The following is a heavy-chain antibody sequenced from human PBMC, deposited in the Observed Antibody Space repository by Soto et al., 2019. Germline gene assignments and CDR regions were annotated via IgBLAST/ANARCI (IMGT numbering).Heavy chain of an antibody. CDR3: AKGVRGVPTRVDP. Sequence: QVQLQESGPGLVRPSQTLSLSCTVSGGSISNSANHWSWIRQHPGEGLEWIGYIYYSGGTYYSPSLKGRGTRSIDASKSQFSRKLSSVTAADTAVYYCAKGVRGVPTRVDPWGQGTLVTVSS. D-gene: IGHD3-10*01. J-gene: IGHJ5*02. CDR2: IYYSGGT. V-gene: IGHV4-31*03. CDR1: GGSISNSANH.